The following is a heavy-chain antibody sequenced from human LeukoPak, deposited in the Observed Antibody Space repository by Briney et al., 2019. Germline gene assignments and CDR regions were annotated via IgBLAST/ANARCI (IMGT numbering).Heavy chain of an antibody. CDR3: AREVYYDSSGYYYDY. V-gene: IGHV3-64*01. J-gene: IGHJ4*02. CDR1: GFTFSSYA. Sequence: GGSLRLSCAASGFTFSSYAMHWVSQAPGKGLEYVSAISNNGGSTYYANSVKGRFTISRDNSKNTLYLQMGSLRAEDMAVYYCAREVYYDSSGYYYDYWGQGTLVTVSS. D-gene: IGHD3-22*01. CDR2: ISNNGGST.